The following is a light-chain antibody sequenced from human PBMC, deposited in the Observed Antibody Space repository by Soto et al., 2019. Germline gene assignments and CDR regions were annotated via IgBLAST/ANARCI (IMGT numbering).Light chain of an antibody. V-gene: IGLV2-23*02. J-gene: IGLJ1*01. Sequence: SALTQPASVSESPGQSITISCTGTSSDVGTYSLVSWYQQHPGKAPKLMIYEVTKRPSGVSNRSSGSKSGNTASLTISGLQAEDEADYYCCSYAGTSTYVFGTGTKVTVL. CDR3: CSYAGTSTYV. CDR1: SSDVGTYSL. CDR2: EVT.